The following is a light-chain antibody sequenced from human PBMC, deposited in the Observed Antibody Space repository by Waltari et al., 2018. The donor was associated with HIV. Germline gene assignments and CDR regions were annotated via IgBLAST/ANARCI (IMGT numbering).Light chain of an antibody. CDR2: GAS. J-gene: IGKJ2*01. V-gene: IGKV3-15*01. CDR1: QRVSSN. CDR3: QQYNNWPPYT. Sequence: EIVMTQSPATLSVSPGERATLSCRASQRVSSNLVWYQHKPGQAPRLLIYGASTRATGIPARFSGSGSGTEFTLTISSLQSEDFAAYYCQQYNNWPPYTFGQGTKLEIK.